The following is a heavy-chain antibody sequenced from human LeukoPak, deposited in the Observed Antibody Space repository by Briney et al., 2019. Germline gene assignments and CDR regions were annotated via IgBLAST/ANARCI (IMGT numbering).Heavy chain of an antibody. V-gene: IGHV4-61*02. D-gene: IGHD2-2*01. CDR2: IYTSGST. J-gene: IGHJ5*02. Sequence: SETLSLTCTVSGGSISSGSYYWSWIRQPAGKGLEWIVRIYTSGSTNYNPSLKSRVTISVDTSKNQFSLKLSSVTAADTAVYYCARGYCSSTSCYAYNWFDPWGQGTLVTVSS. CDR3: ARGYCSSTSCYAYNWFDP. CDR1: GGSISSGSYY.